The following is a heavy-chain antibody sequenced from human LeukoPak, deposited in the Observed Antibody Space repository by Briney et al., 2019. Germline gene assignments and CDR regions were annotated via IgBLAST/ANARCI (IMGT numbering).Heavy chain of an antibody. Sequence: PGGSLRLSCAASGFTFDDYAMHWVRQAPGKGLEWVSLISWDGGSTYYADSVKGRFTISRDNSKNSLYLQMNSLRAEDTALYYCAGLSTRGRDYWGQGTLVTVSS. J-gene: IGHJ4*02. CDR2: ISWDGGST. D-gene: IGHD3-16*02. CDR3: AGLSTRGRDY. CDR1: GFTFDDYA. V-gene: IGHV3-43D*03.